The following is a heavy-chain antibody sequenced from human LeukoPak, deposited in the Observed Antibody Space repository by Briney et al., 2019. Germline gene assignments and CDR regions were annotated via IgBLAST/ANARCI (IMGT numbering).Heavy chain of an antibody. CDR2: TRSNGGSS. CDR1: GFTFSNFA. Sequence: AGSLTLSCSASGFTFSNFAMSWVRQAQGKGREWVSATRSNGGSSYYADSVKAQFTISRDNSENTLFLQMNSLRAEDTAVYYCAKDVGFGSGFYPYYFDYWGQGALVTVSS. V-gene: IGHV3-23*01. J-gene: IGHJ4*02. D-gene: IGHD3-10*01. CDR3: AKDVGFGSGFYPYYFDY.